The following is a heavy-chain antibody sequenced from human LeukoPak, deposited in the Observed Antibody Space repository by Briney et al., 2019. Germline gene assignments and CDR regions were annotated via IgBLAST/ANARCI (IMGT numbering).Heavy chain of an antibody. CDR3: ARQGEAASFDY. D-gene: IGHD6-13*01. CDR1: GYTFTGAY. J-gene: IGHJ4*02. Sequence: ASVKVSRKASGYTFTGAYIHWVRQAPGQGPEWMGWINSYSGGTNYAQKFQGRVTLTRDTSLGTAYMELSRLRSDDTAVYYCARQGEAASFDYWGQGTLVTVSS. CDR2: INSYSGGT. V-gene: IGHV1-2*02.